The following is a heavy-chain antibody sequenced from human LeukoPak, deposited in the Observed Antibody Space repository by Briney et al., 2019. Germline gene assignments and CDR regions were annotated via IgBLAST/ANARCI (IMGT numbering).Heavy chain of an antibody. J-gene: IGHJ4*02. D-gene: IGHD1-26*01. CDR2: INSNSGAT. V-gene: IGHV1-2*02. CDR1: GYTFTNYA. Sequence: GASVKVSCKTSGYTFTNYAMNWVRQATGQGPEWMGWINSNSGATNYAQKFQGRVTMTRDTSISTVYMELSSLRSDDTAVYYCARGRDRGASTPFDYWGQGTLVTVSS. CDR3: ARGRDRGASTPFDY.